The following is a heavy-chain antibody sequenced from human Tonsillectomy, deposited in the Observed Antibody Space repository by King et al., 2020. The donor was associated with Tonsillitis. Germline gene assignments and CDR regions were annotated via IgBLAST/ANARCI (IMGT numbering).Heavy chain of an antibody. J-gene: IGHJ4*02. D-gene: IGHD3-10*01. CDR1: GFTFSNAW. Sequence: VQLVESGGGLVKPGGSLRLSCAASGFTFSNAWMSWVRQVPGKGLEWVGRVKSKSDSGTPDYGAPVKGRFIISRDDSKNTVYLQMNSLKIEDTAVYYCTTRGPSGSYFWYSFDYWGQGTQVTVSS. CDR3: TTRGPSGSYFWYSFDY. V-gene: IGHV3-15*01. CDR2: VKSKSDSGTP.